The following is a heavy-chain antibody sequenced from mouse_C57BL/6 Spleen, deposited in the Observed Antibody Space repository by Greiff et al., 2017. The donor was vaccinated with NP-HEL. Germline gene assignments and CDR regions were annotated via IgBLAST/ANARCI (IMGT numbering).Heavy chain of an antibody. Sequence: VQLQQPGAELVRPGTSVKLSCKASGYTFTSYWMHWVKQRPGQGLEWIGVIDPSDSYTNYNQKFKGKATLTVDTSSSTAYMQLSSLTSEDSAVYYGALITTVVNVWGTGTTVTVSS. CDR3: ALITTVVNV. J-gene: IGHJ1*03. CDR2: IDPSDSYT. D-gene: IGHD1-1*01. CDR1: GYTFTSYW. V-gene: IGHV1-59*01.